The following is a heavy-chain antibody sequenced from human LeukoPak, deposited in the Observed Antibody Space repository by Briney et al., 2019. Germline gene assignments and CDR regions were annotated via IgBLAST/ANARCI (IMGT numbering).Heavy chain of an antibody. Sequence: PGGSLRLSCAASGFTFSNYWMHWVRQAPGKGLVWVSFINSDGRSTGYADSVKGRFTISRDNAKNTVSLQMNSLRGDDTAVYYCVRVGGKNAFDSWGQGSMVTVSS. CDR2: INSDGRST. CDR1: GFTFSNYW. J-gene: IGHJ3*02. V-gene: IGHV3-74*01. CDR3: VRVGGKNAFDS.